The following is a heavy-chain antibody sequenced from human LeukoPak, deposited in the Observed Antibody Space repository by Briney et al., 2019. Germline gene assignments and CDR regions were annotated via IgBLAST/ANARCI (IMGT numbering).Heavy chain of an antibody. D-gene: IGHD3-16*02. CDR2: ISYDGSNK. CDR1: GFTFSSYA. V-gene: IGHV3-30-3*01. J-gene: IGHJ4*02. Sequence: GGSLRLSCAASGFTFSSYAMHWVRQAPGKGLEWVAVISYDGSNKYYADSVKGRFTISRDNSKNTLYLQMNSLRAEDTAVYYCARDPGALRFGELSSFDYWGQGTLVTVSS. CDR3: ARDPGALRFGELSSFDY.